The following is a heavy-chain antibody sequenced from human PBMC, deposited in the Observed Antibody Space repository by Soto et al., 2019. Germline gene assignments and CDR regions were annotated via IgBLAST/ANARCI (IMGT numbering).Heavy chain of an antibody. V-gene: IGHV1-3*01. D-gene: IGHD3-9*01. J-gene: IGHJ5*02. CDR2: INAGNGNT. Sequence: QVPLVQSGAEVKKPGASVKVSCKASGYTFTSYAMHWVRQAPGQRLEWMGWINAGNGNTKYSQKFQGRVTITRDTSASTAYMELSSLRSEDTAVYYCARIYYDILTGYYSGFDPWGQGTLVTVSS. CDR1: GYTFTSYA. CDR3: ARIYYDILTGYYSGFDP.